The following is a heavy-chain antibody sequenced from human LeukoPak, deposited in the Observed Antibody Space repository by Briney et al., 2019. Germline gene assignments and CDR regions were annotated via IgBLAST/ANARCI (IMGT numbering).Heavy chain of an antibody. D-gene: IGHD3-16*02. CDR2: INHSGST. Sequence: PSETLSLTCAVYGVSFSGYYWSWIRQPPGKGLEWIGEINHSGSTNYNPSLKSRVTISVDTSKNQFSLKLSSVTAADTAVYYCARGRILDRTYVWGSYRNNWFDPWGQGTLVTVSS. J-gene: IGHJ5*02. V-gene: IGHV4-34*01. CDR3: ARGRILDRTYVWGSYRNNWFDP. CDR1: GVSFSGYY.